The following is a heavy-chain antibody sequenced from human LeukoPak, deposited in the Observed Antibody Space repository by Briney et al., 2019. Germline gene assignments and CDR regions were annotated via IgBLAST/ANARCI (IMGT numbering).Heavy chain of an antibody. J-gene: IGHJ4*02. CDR2: INPDDSDV. CDR3: ARYTSNHNDY. D-gene: IGHD2-2*01. V-gene: IGHV5-51*01. Sequence: WVRQMPGKGLEWMGIINPDDSDVKYSPSFQGQVIISADKSISSVYLQWSGLKASDTAIYYCARYTSNHNDYWGQGTLVTVSS.